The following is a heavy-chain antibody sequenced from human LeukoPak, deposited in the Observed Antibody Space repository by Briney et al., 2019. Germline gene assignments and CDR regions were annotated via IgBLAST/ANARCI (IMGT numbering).Heavy chain of an antibody. J-gene: IGHJ4*02. CDR3: EREGDILGATIDS. V-gene: IGHV4-38-2*02. Sequence: SETLSLTCVASDYSISSGYFWGRIRRPPGKGLEWIGSISHSGTTYYNPSFKSRVTISLDTSKNQFSLKLKSVTAADTAFYYCEREGDILGATIDSWGQGTLVTVSS. CDR1: DYSISSGYF. CDR2: ISHSGTT. D-gene: IGHD1-26*01.